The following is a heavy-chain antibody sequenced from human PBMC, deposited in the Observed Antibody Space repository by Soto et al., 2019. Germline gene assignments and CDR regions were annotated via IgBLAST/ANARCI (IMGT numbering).Heavy chain of an antibody. Sequence: SETLSLTCAVYGGSFSGYYWSWIRQPPGKGLEWIGETNYSGSTNYSPSLESRVTISVDMSKNEFSLELTSVTAADSAVYYCARRIIGSSNFDNCGQGTLVTVSS. D-gene: IGHD6-6*01. CDR2: TNYSGST. J-gene: IGHJ4*02. V-gene: IGHV4-34*01. CDR3: ARRIIGSSNFDN. CDR1: GGSFSGYY.